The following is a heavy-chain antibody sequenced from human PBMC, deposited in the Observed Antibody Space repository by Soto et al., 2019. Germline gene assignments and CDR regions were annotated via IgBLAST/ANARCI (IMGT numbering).Heavy chain of an antibody. CDR1: GYTFTSYY. CDR3: ARAKYTSSSLDY. V-gene: IGHV1-46*01. Sequence: QVQLVQSGAEVRKPGASVKVSCEASGYTFTSYYMNWVRQAPGQGLEWMGIINPSGGTTSYAQKFQGRVTMTSDTSTSTVYMELSSLKSEDTAVYYCARAKYTSSSLDYWGQGTLDTVSS. CDR2: INPSGGTT. D-gene: IGHD6-6*01. J-gene: IGHJ4*02.